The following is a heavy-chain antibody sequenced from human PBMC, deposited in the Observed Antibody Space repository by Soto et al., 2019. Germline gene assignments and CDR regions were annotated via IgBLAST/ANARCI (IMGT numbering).Heavy chain of an antibody. CDR3: TRWNGYADY. D-gene: IGHD1-1*01. Sequence: EVQLLEPGGGLVQPGGSLRLSCAVSGFRYSTYGVTWVRQAPGKWLEWVSGVSGGSGTTHYKDPVRGRFTATGDNSKNTVYLEMNSLRLEDTAVYYCTRWNGYADYWGQGTLVTVSS. V-gene: IGHV3-23*01. J-gene: IGHJ4*02. CDR2: VSGGSGTT. CDR1: GFRYSTYG.